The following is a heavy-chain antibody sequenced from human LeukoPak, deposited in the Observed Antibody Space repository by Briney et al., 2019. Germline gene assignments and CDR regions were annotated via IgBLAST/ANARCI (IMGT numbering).Heavy chain of an antibody. V-gene: IGHV1-18*01. CDR3: ARATGTWGHDGFDI. J-gene: IGHJ3*02. CDR2: ISGSSSNT. D-gene: IGHD3-16*01. Sequence: GASVKVSCKASGYTFTNYGISWVRQAPGQGLEWMGWISGSSSNTNYAQRLQGRVTMTTDTSTTTAYMELRSLRSDDTAVYYCARATGTWGHDGFDIWGQGTMVTVSS. CDR1: GYTFTNYG.